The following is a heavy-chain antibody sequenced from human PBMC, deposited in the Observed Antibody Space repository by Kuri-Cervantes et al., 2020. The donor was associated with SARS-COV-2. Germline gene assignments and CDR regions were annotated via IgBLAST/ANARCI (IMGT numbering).Heavy chain of an antibody. J-gene: IGHJ4*02. CDR2: ISGSGGST. CDR3: AKELERLMVGPETNDY. Sequence: GGSLRLSCAASGFTVSSNYMSWVRQAPGKGLEWVSVISGSGGSTYYADSVKGRFTISRDNSKNTLYLQMNSLRAEDTAVYYCAKELERLMVGPETNDYWGQGTLVTVSS. CDR1: GFTVSSNY. D-gene: IGHD1-1*01. V-gene: IGHV3-23*01.